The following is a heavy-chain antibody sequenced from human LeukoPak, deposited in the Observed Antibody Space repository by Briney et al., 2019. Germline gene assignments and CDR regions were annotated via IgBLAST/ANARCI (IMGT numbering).Heavy chain of an antibody. CDR1: GYTFVDYG. CDR2: ISAYNGNT. Sequence: ASVKVSCKASGYTFVDYGIIWVRQAPGRGLEWMGWISAYNGNTKYEQKVQGRLTMTTDTSTSTAFLDLRRLRSDDAAVYFCARDSYDSRGYYWEYWGQGTLVTVSS. V-gene: IGHV1-18*01. CDR3: ARDSYDSRGYYWEY. D-gene: IGHD3-16*01. J-gene: IGHJ4*02.